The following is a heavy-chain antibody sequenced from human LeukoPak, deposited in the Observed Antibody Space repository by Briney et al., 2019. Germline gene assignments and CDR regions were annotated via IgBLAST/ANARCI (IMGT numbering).Heavy chain of an antibody. CDR1: GFAFSNYW. CDR2: IKQDGSEE. J-gene: IGHJ5*02. D-gene: IGHD3-10*01. V-gene: IGHV3-7*03. CDR3: ARSGIRGVVVTS. Sequence: PGGSLRLSCAASGFAFSNYWMSWVRRAPGKGLEWVANIKQDGSEEYYVDSVKGRFTISRDNAKNSLFLQLNSLRAEDTAVYYCARSGIRGVVVTSWGQGTLVAVSS.